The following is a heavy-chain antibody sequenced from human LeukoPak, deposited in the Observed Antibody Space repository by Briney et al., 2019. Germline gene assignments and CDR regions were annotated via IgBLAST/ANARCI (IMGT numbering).Heavy chain of an antibody. CDR1: GGTFSSYA. D-gene: IGHD1-1*01. Sequence: ASVKVSCXASGGTFSSYAISWVRQAPGQGLEWMGGIIPIFGTANYAQKFQGRVTITADESTSTAYMELSSLRSEDTAVYYCASLGFPVQLERRVDYFDYWGQGTLVTVSS. J-gene: IGHJ4*02. CDR2: IIPIFGTA. V-gene: IGHV1-69*13. CDR3: ASLGFPVQLERRVDYFDY.